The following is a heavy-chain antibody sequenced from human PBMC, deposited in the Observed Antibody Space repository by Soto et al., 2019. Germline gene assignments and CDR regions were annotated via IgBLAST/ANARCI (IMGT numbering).Heavy chain of an antibody. CDR2: MNPNSGNT. CDR3: AREHSSSWRFDY. J-gene: IGHJ4*02. V-gene: IGHV1-8*01. Sequence: QVQLVQSGAEVKKPGASVKVSCKASGYTFTSYDINWVRQATGQGLEWMGWMNPNSGNTGYAQKFQGXDXXXRXXSISTAYMELSSLRSEDTAVYYCAREHSSSWRFDYWGQGTLVTVSS. CDR1: GYTFTSYD. D-gene: IGHD6-13*01.